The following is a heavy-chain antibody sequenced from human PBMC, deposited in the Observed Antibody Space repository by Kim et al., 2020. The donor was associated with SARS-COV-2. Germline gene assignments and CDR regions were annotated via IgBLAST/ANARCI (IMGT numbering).Heavy chain of an antibody. V-gene: IGHV4-34*01. Sequence: SETLSLTCAVYGGSFSGYYWSWIRQPPGKGLEWIGEINHSGSTNYNPSLKSRVTISVDTSKNQFSLKLSSVTAADTAVYYCARGLDILRNPLSDYYDSSGYVTNDAFDIWGQGTMVTVSS. CDR2: INHSGST. CDR3: ARGLDILRNPLSDYYDSSGYVTNDAFDI. D-gene: IGHD3-22*01. CDR1: GGSFSGYY. J-gene: IGHJ3*02.